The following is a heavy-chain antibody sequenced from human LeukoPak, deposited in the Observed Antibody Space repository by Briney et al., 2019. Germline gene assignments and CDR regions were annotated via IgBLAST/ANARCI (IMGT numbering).Heavy chain of an antibody. J-gene: IGHJ3*02. D-gene: IGHD2-2*02. Sequence: GGSLRLSCAASGFTFSDYYMSWIRQAPGKGLEWVSYISSSGSTIYYADSVKGRFTISRDNAKNSLYLQMNSLRAEDTAVYYCARCQGEVVPAAIHPHVAFDIWGQGTMVTVSS. CDR3: ARCQGEVVPAAIHPHVAFDI. CDR1: GFTFSDYY. V-gene: IGHV3-11*04. CDR2: ISSSGSTI.